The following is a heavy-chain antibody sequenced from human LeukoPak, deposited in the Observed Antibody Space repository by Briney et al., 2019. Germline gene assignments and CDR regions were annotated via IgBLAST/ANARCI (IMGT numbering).Heavy chain of an antibody. V-gene: IGHV4-34*01. CDR1: GGSISTSYY. CDR2: INHSGST. CDR3: ARGLMATCWFDP. D-gene: IGHD5-24*01. J-gene: IGHJ5*02. Sequence: SETLSLTCTVSGGSISTSYYWSWIRQPPGKGLEWIGEINHSGSTNYNPSLKSRVTISVDTSKNQFSLKLSSVTAADTAVYYCARGLMATCWFDPWGQGTLVTVSS.